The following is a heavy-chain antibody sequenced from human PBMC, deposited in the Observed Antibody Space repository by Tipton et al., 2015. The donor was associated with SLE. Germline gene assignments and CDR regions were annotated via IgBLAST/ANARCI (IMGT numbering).Heavy chain of an antibody. CDR3: ARGIAAAGTGDY. J-gene: IGHJ4*02. Sequence: TLSLTCTVSGGSISSSSYYWSWILQPPGKGLEWIGAINHSGSTYYNPSLKSRVTKSVDTSKNQFSLKLSAVTAADTAVYYCARGIAAAGTGDYWGQGTLVTVSS. CDR2: INHSGST. CDR1: GGSISSSSYY. V-gene: IGHV4-30-4*08. D-gene: IGHD6-13*01.